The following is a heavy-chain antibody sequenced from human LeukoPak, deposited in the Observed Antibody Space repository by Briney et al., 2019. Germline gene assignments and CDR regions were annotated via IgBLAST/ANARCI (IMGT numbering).Heavy chain of an antibody. D-gene: IGHD5-18*01. V-gene: IGHV3-23*01. CDR2: MYGSEGNT. J-gene: IGHJ3*02. CDR3: AKDRGYTYGYVGNDAFDI. CDR1: GFAFSNYA. Sequence: GGSLRLSCAASGFAFSNYAMSWVRQAPGKGLEWVSVMYGSEGNTYYADSVKGRFTISRDNSKNTLSLQMNSLRAEDTAIYYCAKDRGYTYGYVGNDAFDIWGQGTRVTVSS.